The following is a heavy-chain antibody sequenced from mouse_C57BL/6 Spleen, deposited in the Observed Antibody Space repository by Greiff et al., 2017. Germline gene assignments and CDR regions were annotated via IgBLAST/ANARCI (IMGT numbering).Heavy chain of an antibody. CDR1: GYTFTSYW. CDR3: ARKGELRRGYYFYY. J-gene: IGHJ2*01. CDR2: IDPSDSYT. Sequence: QVQLQQPGAELVKPGASVKLSCKASGYTFTSYWMQWVKQRPGQGLEWIGEIDPSDSYTNYHQKFKGKATLTVDTSSSTAYMQRSSLTSEDSAVYYCARKGELRRGYYFYYWGQGTTRTVSS. V-gene: IGHV1-50*01. D-gene: IGHD2-4*01.